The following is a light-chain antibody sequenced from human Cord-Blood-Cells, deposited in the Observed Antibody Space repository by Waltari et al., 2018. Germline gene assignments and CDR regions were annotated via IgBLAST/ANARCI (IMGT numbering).Light chain of an antibody. Sequence: IVMTQHPATLSVSPGERATLSCRASQSVSSNLAWYQQKPGQAPRLLIYGASTRATGIPARFSGSGSGTEFTLTISSLQSEDFAVYYCQQYNNWPITFGQGTRLEIK. V-gene: IGKV3-15*01. J-gene: IGKJ5*01. CDR1: QSVSSN. CDR3: QQYNNWPIT. CDR2: GAS.